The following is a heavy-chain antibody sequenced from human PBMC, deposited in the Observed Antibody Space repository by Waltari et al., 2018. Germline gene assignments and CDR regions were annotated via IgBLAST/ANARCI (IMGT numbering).Heavy chain of an antibody. V-gene: IGHV3-30-3*01. J-gene: IGHJ4*02. CDR1: GFTFSSYA. CDR3: ARGYNEVVPSALVDY. D-gene: IGHD2-2*01. Sequence: QVQLVESGGGVVKPGRSLRLSCAASGFTFSSYAMHCVRQAPGKGLEWVAVISYDGSNKYYADSVKGRFTISRDNSKNTLYLQMNSLRAEDTAVYYCARGYNEVVPSALVDYWGQGTLVTVSS. CDR2: ISYDGSNK.